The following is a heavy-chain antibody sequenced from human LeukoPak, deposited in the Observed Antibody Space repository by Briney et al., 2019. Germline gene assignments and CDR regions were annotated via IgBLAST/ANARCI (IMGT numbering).Heavy chain of an antibody. CDR1: GGSISSYY. Sequence: SETLSLTCTVSGGSISSYYWSWIRQPPGKGLEWIGYIYYTGSTNYNPSLKSRVTISLDTSKSQFSLNLSSVTAADTAVYYCVRDRGLAAAYNWFDPWGQGTLVTVSS. CDR3: VRDRGLAAAYNWFDP. CDR2: IYYTGST. J-gene: IGHJ5*02. D-gene: IGHD6-13*01. V-gene: IGHV4-59*01.